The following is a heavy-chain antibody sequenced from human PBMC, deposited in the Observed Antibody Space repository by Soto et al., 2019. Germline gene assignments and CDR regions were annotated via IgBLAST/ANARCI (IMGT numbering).Heavy chain of an antibody. CDR2: INRSGST. CDR1: GGSFSGYY. Sequence: PSETLSLTCAVYGGSFSGYYWSWIRQPPGKGLEWIGEINRSGSTNYNPSLKSRVTISVDTSKNQFSLKLSSVTAADTAVYYCARGVRITIFGVPRGWFDPWGQGTLVTVSS. CDR3: ARGVRITIFGVPRGWFDP. V-gene: IGHV4-34*01. D-gene: IGHD3-3*01. J-gene: IGHJ5*02.